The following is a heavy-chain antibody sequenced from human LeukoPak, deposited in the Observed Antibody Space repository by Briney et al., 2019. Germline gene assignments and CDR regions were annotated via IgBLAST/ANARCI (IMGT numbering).Heavy chain of an antibody. CDR1: GGTFSSYA. Sequence: SVKVSCKAPGGTFSSYAISWVRQAPGQGLEWMGGIIPIFGTANYAQKFQGRVTITADESTSTAYMELSSLRSEDTAVYYCARGPYSYGPSGVYYGMDVWGKGTTVTVSS. V-gene: IGHV1-69*01. J-gene: IGHJ6*04. CDR2: IIPIFGTA. CDR3: ARGPYSYGPSGVYYGMDV. D-gene: IGHD5-18*01.